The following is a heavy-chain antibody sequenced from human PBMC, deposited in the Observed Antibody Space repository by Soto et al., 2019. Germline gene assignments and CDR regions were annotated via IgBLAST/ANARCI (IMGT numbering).Heavy chain of an antibody. J-gene: IGHJ4*02. D-gene: IGHD3-22*01. Sequence: SETLSLTCTVSGGSISSYYWSWIRQPPGKGLEWIGYIYYSGSTNYNPSLKSRVTISVDTSKNQFSLKLSSVTAADTAVYYCARGQDYYDSSGYYDYWGQGTLVTVSS. V-gene: IGHV4-59*01. CDR2: IYYSGST. CDR1: GGSISSYY. CDR3: ARGQDYYDSSGYYDY.